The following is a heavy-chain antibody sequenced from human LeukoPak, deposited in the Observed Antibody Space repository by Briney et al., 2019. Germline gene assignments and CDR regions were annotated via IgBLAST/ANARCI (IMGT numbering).Heavy chain of an antibody. J-gene: IGHJ4*02. CDR2: INGDGSRT. V-gene: IGHV3-74*01. D-gene: IGHD3-10*01. CDR3: ARGKYNYACDG. Sequence: GGSLRLSCVAYGFTLSDYYMHWVRQAPGKGLVWVSHINGDGSRTGYADSVRGRFTVTRDNAENTLCLQMNSLRDGDTAVYYCARGKYNYACDGWGQGTLVTVSS. CDR1: GFTLSDYY.